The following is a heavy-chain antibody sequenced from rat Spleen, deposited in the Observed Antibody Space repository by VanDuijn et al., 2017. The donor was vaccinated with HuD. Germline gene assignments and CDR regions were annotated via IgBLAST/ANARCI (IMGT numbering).Heavy chain of an antibody. V-gene: IGHV5-25*01. J-gene: IGHJ2*01. CDR3: ARHGYDGSYYYWDY. CDR2: ITTGGAIT. CDR1: GLIFSNYY. Sequence: EVQMVESGGGLVQPGRSMSPSCAASGLIFSNYYMVWVRQAPTKRMEWVSSITTGGAITSYRDSVKGRFTISRDNAKSTLYLQMDSLRSEDTATYYCARHGYDGSYYYWDYWGQGVMVTVSS. D-gene: IGHD1-12*02.